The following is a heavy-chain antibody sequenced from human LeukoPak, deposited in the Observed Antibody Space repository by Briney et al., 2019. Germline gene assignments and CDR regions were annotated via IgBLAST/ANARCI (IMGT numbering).Heavy chain of an antibody. J-gene: IGHJ4*02. CDR1: GGSFSGYY. Sequence: KPSETLSLTCAVYGGSFSGYYWSWIRQPPGKGLEWIGEINHSGSTNYNPSLKSRVTISIDTSKNQFSLKLSSVTAADTAMYYCARGNYDYVWGGIDYWGQGTLVTVSS. V-gene: IGHV4-34*01. CDR2: INHSGST. CDR3: ARGNYDYVWGGIDY. D-gene: IGHD3-16*01.